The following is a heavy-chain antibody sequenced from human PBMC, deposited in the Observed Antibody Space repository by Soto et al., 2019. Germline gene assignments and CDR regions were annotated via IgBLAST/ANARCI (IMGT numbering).Heavy chain of an antibody. D-gene: IGHD6-13*01. CDR2: INSDGSDT. CDR1: GFTFSSYW. Sequence: HPGGSLRLSCAASGFTFSSYWMHWVRQAPGKGLVWVSRINSDGSDTSYADSVRGRFTISRDNAKSTLYLQMNSLRAEDTAVYYCARDGSRWSFDYWGQGTLVTVSS. V-gene: IGHV3-74*01. CDR3: ARDGSRWSFDY. J-gene: IGHJ4*02.